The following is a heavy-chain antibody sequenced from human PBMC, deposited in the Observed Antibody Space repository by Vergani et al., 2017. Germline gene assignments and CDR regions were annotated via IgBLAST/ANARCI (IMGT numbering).Heavy chain of an antibody. J-gene: IGHJ6*04. D-gene: IGHD3-3*01. V-gene: IGHV4-39*02. CDR3: ARDYDDFWSGYNV. Sequence: QLQLQESGPGLVKPSETLSLTCTVSGGSISSSSYYWGWIRQPPGKGLEWIGSIYYSGSTYYNPSLKSRVTISVDTSKNQFSLKLSSVTAADTAVYYCARDYDDFWSGYNVWGKGTTVTVSS. CDR2: IYYSGST. CDR1: GGSISSSSYY.